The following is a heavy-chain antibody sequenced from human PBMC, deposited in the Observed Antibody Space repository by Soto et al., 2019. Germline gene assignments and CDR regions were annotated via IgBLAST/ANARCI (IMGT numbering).Heavy chain of an antibody. V-gene: IGHV4-31*03. Sequence: QVQLQESGPGLVKPSQTLSLTCTVSGGSISSGDYYWSWIRQHPGKGLEWIGYIYYSGSTYYNPSLKRRVTISVDTSKNQCALKLSSVPAADTAVYYCARWWSGSRQGFDPWGQGTLVTVSS. CDR1: GGSISSGDYY. J-gene: IGHJ5*02. CDR3: ARWWSGSRQGFDP. D-gene: IGHD3-3*01. CDR2: IYYSGST.